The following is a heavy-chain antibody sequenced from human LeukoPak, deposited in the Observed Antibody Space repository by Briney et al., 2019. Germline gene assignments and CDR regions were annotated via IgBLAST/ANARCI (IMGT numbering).Heavy chain of an antibody. Sequence: PGRSLRLSCAASGFSFSSYGMHWVRQAPGKGLEWVAVIWYDGCNKYYADSVKGRFTISRDNSKNTLYLQMNSLRAEDTAVYYCVKDRTTSYFDYWGQGTLVTVSS. CDR2: IWYDGCNK. D-gene: IGHD4-17*01. J-gene: IGHJ4*02. CDR1: GFSFSSYG. V-gene: IGHV3-33*06. CDR3: VKDRTTSYFDY.